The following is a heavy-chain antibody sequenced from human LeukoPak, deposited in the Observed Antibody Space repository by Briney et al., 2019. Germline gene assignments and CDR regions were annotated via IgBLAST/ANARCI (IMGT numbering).Heavy chain of an antibody. CDR1: GYTLTELS. Sequence: ASVTVSCKVSGYTLTELSMHWVRQAPGQGLEWMGGFDPEAGETIYAQKFQGRVTMTEDTSIDTAYMELSSLRSEDTAVYYCATIKASNYDRGYGMDVWGQGTTVTVSS. V-gene: IGHV1-24*01. D-gene: IGHD3-9*01. CDR3: ATIKASNYDRGYGMDV. CDR2: FDPEAGET. J-gene: IGHJ6*02.